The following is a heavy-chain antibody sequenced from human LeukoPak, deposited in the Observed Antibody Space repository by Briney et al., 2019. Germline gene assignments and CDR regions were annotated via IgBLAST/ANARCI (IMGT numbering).Heavy chain of an antibody. CDR1: GFTFSSYG. V-gene: IGHV3-30*18. CDR2: ISYDGSNK. D-gene: IGHD3-10*01. Sequence: GGSLRLSCAASGFTFSSYGMHWVRQAPGKGLEWVAVISYDGSNKYYADSVKGRFTISRDNSKNTLYLQMNSLRAEDTAVYYCAKGGWSSGGWFDPWGQGTLVTVSS. CDR3: AKGGWSSGGWFDP. J-gene: IGHJ5*02.